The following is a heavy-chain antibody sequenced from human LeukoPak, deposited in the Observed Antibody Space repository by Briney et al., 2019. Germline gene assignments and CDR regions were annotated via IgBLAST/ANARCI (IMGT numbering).Heavy chain of an antibody. J-gene: IGHJ4*02. D-gene: IGHD6-13*01. CDR1: GLIFSLYW. V-gene: IGHV3-7*01. Sequence: GGSQRLSCAPSGLIFSLYWMIGVPDSPEKGLECVAHKTKDGSEKYYVDSVKGRFTISRDNAKNSLYLQMNSLRAEDTAVYYCARAPSMGSSYPQRLDYWGQGTLVTVSS. CDR3: ARAPSMGSSYPQRLDY. CDR2: KTKDGSEK.